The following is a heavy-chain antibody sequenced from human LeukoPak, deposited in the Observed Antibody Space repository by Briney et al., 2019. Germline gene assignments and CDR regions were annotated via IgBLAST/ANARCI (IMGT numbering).Heavy chain of an antibody. CDR1: GGTFSSYA. D-gene: IGHD4-17*01. Sequence: SVKVSCKASGGTFSSYAISWVRQAPGQGLEWMGGIIPIFGTANYAQKFQGRVTITADESTSTAYMELSSLRSEDTAVYYCARGMGDYGMDYYYGMDVWGQGTTVTVSS. CDR2: IIPIFGTA. J-gene: IGHJ6*02. V-gene: IGHV1-69*13. CDR3: ARGMGDYGMDYYYGMDV.